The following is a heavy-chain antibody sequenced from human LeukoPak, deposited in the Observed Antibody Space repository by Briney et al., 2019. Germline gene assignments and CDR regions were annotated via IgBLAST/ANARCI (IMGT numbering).Heavy chain of an antibody. V-gene: IGHV4-39*07. CDR3: ARAYSSSWYMNWFDP. CDR1: GGSISTSNYY. CDR2: IYHSGSA. J-gene: IGHJ5*02. Sequence: PSETLSLTCTVSGGSISTSNYYWGWIRQPPGKGLEWIGNIYHSGSAFYNPSLKSRVTISVDTSKNHFSLKLSSVTAADTAVYYCARAYSSSWYMNWFDPWGQGTLVTVS. D-gene: IGHD6-13*01.